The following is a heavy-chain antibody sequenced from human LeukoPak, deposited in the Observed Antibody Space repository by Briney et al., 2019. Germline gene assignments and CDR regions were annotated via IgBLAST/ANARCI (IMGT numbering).Heavy chain of an antibody. D-gene: IGHD2-21*02. J-gene: IGHJ4*02. V-gene: IGHV4-39*07. Sequence: PSETLSLTCTVSGGSISGSSYYWGWIRQPPGKGLEWIGSIYYSGSTYYNPSLKSRVTISVDTSKNQFSLKLSSVTAADTAVYYCARVKHPYCGGDCYFGGAGYYWGQGTLVTVSS. CDR2: IYYSGST. CDR1: GGSISGSSYY. CDR3: ARVKHPYCGGDCYFGGAGYY.